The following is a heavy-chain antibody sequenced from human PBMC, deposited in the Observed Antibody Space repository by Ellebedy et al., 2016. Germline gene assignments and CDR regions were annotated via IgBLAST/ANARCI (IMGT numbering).Heavy chain of an antibody. CDR3: ADGERTYYDYNRPLP. CDR1: GFTVSSYA. J-gene: IGHJ5*02. CDR2: ISHDESNK. V-gene: IGHV3-30*04. D-gene: IGHD3-3*01. Sequence: GESLKISXAASGFTVSSYAMYWVRQAPGKGLEWVSFISHDESNKYYADSVKGRLTISRDNSKNTLYLQMNSLRAADTAVYYCADGERTYYDYNRPLPWGQGTLVTVSS.